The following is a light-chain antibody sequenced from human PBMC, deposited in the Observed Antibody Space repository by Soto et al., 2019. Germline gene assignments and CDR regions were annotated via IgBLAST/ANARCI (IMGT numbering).Light chain of an antibody. Sequence: IRMTQSPSSLSASPGDRVTITCRASQGISRYLAWYQQKPGKAPKLLIYAASTLQSGVPSRFSGSGSGTDFTLTISCLQSEDFATYYCQQYYSGGLTFGQGTKVEIK. CDR3: QQYYSGGLT. V-gene: IGKV1-8*01. CDR2: AAS. J-gene: IGKJ1*01. CDR1: QGISRY.